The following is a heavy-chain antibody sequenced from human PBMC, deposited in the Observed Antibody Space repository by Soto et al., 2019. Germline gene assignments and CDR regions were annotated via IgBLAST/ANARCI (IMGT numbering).Heavy chain of an antibody. Sequence: SETLSLTCGVSGDTIRTGGYSWAWIRQPPGKALEWIGYIYYSGSTYYNPSLKSRVTISVDTSKNQFSLKLSSVTAADTAVYYCARRYGYSFDYWGQGTLVTVSS. CDR1: GDTIRTGGYS. CDR3: ARRYGYSFDY. CDR2: IYYSGST. D-gene: IGHD1-20*01. V-gene: IGHV4-30-2*01. J-gene: IGHJ4*02.